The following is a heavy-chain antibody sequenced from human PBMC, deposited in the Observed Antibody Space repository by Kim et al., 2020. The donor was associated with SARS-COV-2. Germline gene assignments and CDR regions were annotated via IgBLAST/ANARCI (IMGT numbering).Heavy chain of an antibody. V-gene: IGHV3-48*03. CDR3: ARRRRADAFDI. J-gene: IGHJ3*02. CDR2: VSASGTTM. CDR1: GFTFSSYE. Sequence: GGSLRLSCAASGFTFSSYEMTWVRQAPGKGLEWVSYVSASGTTMYYADSVRGRFIISRDNARDSLYLQMNSLRAEDTAGSYCARRRRADAFDIWGLGTMVTVAS.